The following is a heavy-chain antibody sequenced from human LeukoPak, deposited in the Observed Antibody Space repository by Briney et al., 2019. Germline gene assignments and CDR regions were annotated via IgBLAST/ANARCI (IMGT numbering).Heavy chain of an antibody. D-gene: IGHD5-18*01. J-gene: IGHJ4*02. V-gene: IGHV3-23*01. CDR1: GFTFSSYA. Sequence: GGSLRLSCATSGFTFSSYAMSWVRQAPGKGLEWVSAIRGSGDMTYYADSVKGRFTVARDNSKTTLYLQMNSLRAEDTAVYYCAKVRGYSYANEYHFEYWGQGTLVTVPS. CDR2: IRGSGDMT. CDR3: AKVRGYSYANEYHFEY.